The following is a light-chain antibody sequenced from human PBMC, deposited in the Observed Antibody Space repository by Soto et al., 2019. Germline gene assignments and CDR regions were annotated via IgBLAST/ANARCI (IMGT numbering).Light chain of an antibody. J-gene: IGKJ5*01. CDR3: QQRSNWLSIT. Sequence: IVLTQSPGTLSLSPGERATLSCRASQSVSSSYLAWYQQKPGQAPRLLIYDASNRATGVPARFSGSGSGTDFTLTISSLEPEDFALYYCQQRSNWLSITFGQGTRLEIK. V-gene: IGKV3D-20*02. CDR2: DAS. CDR1: QSVSSSY.